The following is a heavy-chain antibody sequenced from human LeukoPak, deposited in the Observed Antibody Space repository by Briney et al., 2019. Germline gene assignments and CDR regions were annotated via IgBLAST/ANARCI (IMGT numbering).Heavy chain of an antibody. CDR1: GFSLSAYI. CDR3: TRRYGGHSGWAGYHDS. CDR2: IRSDGSST. V-gene: IGHV3-64*01. Sequence: GGSLRLSCVASGFSLSAYIMHWVRQAPGKGLEYVSAIRSDGSSTFYPNSVKGRFTISRDNSKSTLYLQMGSLRAEDTAVYYCTRRYGGHSGWAGYHDSWGQGTLVTVSS. J-gene: IGHJ4*02. D-gene: IGHD6-19*01.